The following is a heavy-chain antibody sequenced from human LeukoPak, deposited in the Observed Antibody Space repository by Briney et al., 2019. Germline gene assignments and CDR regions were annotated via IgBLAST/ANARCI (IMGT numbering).Heavy chain of an antibody. J-gene: IGHJ1*01. CDR2: IIPIFGTA. V-gene: IGHV1-69*05. CDR3: ARAGSVVPAAFQH. Sequence: VKVSCKASGGSFSSYAISWVRQAPGQGLEWMGGIIPIFGTANYAQKFQGRVTITTDESTSTAYMELSSLRSEDTAVYYCARAGSVVPAAFQHWGQGTLVTVSS. D-gene: IGHD2-2*01. CDR1: GGSFSSYA.